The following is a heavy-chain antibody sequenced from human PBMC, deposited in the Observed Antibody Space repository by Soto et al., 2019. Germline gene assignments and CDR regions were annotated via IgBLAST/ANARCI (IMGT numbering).Heavy chain of an antibody. CDR2: ISAYNGNT. V-gene: IGHV1-18*04. J-gene: IGHJ3*02. Sequence: ASVKVSCKASGYTFTSYGISWVRQAPGQGLEWMGWISAYNGNTNYAQKLQGRVTMTTDTSTSTAYVELRSLRSDDTAVYYCARSRITMVRGLRAFDIWGQGTMVTVS. D-gene: IGHD3-10*01. CDR3: ARSRITMVRGLRAFDI. CDR1: GYTFTSYG.